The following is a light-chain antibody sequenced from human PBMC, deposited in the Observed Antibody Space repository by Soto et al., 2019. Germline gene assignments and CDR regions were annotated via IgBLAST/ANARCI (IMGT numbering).Light chain of an antibody. CDR1: QSVSSY. J-gene: IGKJ5*01. CDR3: HHYGSSPLT. V-gene: IGKV3-20*01. Sequence: EIVMTQSPATLSVSPGERATLSCRASQSVSSYLAWYQQKPGQAPRLLIYDASNRATGIPARFSGSGSGTDFTLTISRLEPEDFAVYYCHHYGSSPLTFGQGTRLEIK. CDR2: DAS.